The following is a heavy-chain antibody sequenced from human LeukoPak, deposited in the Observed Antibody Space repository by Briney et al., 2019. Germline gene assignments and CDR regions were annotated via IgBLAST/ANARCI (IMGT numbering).Heavy chain of an antibody. D-gene: IGHD3-10*01. CDR3: ARVLLWFGELIPLDY. V-gene: IGHV3-23*01. Sequence: GGTLRLSCAASGFTFSSYGMSWVRQAPGKGLEWVSAISGSGGSTYYADSVKGRFTISRDNAKNSLYLQMNSLRAEDTAVYYCARVLLWFGELIPLDYWGQGTLVTVSS. CDR2: ISGSGGST. J-gene: IGHJ4*02. CDR1: GFTFSSYG.